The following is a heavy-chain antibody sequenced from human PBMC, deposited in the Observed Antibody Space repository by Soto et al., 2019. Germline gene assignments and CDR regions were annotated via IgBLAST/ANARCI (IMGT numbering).Heavy chain of an antibody. Sequence: QVQLVQSGAEVKKPGASVKVSCKASGYIFTNYDINWVRQATGQGLEYLGWINPNSGNTGYVQKFQGRVNMTRNNTIHTAYMELNSLSSEQTAVYYCARGIKYCDDSRWFDPWGQGTLVTVSS. CDR2: INPNSGNT. CDR3: ARGIKYCDDSRWFDP. CDR1: GYIFTNYD. J-gene: IGHJ5*02. V-gene: IGHV1-8*01. D-gene: IGHD4-17*01.